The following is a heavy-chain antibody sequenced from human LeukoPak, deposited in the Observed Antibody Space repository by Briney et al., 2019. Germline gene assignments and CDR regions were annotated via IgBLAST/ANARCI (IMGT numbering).Heavy chain of an antibody. D-gene: IGHD2-2*01. V-gene: IGHV4-4*09. J-gene: IGHJ5*02. CDR3: ARHPLCSSTSCYTYIWFDP. Sequence: SETLSHTCTVSGGSISSYYWSWIRQPPGKGLEWIGYIYTSGSTNYNPSLKSRVTISVDTSKNQFSLKLSSVTAADTAVYYCARHPLCSSTSCYTYIWFDPWGRGSLVTVCS. CDR1: GGSISSYY. CDR2: IYTSGST.